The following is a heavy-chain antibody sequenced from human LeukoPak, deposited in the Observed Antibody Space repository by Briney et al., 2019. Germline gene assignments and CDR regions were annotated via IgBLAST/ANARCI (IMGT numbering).Heavy chain of an antibody. CDR1: RFTFSSYS. Sequence: PGGSLRLSCAASRFTFSSYSMNWIRQAPGNGLKWVSTISSSSSYIYYEDSVNGRFTISRDNAKNSLYLQMNSLRAEDTAVYYCARDSPTDSSGYYYYYYYMDVWGKGTTVTISS. D-gene: IGHD3-22*01. J-gene: IGHJ6*03. CDR2: ISSSSSYI. V-gene: IGHV3-21*01. CDR3: ARDSPTDSSGYYYYYYYMDV.